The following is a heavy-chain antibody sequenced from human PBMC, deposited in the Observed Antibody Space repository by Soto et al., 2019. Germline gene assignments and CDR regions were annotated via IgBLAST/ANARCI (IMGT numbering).Heavy chain of an antibody. CDR1: GYTFTNYG. CDR2: ISPYNGDT. J-gene: IGHJ4*02. V-gene: IGHV1-18*01. D-gene: IGHD2-15*01. CDR3: ARRGSNKWDEDFDL. Sequence: ASVKVSCKASGYTFTNYGISWVRQAPGQGLEWVGWISPYNGDTRYAQNVQGRVTLTTDTSTSAAYMELRSLRSDDTALYYCARRGSNKWDEDFDLWGQGTLVTVSS.